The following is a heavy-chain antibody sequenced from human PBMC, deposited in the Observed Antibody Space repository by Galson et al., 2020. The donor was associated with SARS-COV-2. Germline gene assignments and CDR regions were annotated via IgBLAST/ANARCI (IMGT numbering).Heavy chain of an antibody. V-gene: IGHV4-38-2*01. CDR1: GYSISSGYY. Sequence: SQTLSLTCAVSGYSISSGYYWGWIRQPPGKGLEWIGSIYHSGSTYYNPSLKSRVTISVDTSKNQFSLKLSSVTAADTAVYYCASSPYWYDSSGYYYVVIPYFDYWGQGTLVTVSS. CDR2: IYHSGST. CDR3: ASSPYWYDSSGYYYVVIPYFDY. J-gene: IGHJ4*02. D-gene: IGHD3-22*01.